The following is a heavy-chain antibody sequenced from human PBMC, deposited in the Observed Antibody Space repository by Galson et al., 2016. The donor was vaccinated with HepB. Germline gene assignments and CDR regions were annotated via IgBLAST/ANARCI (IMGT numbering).Heavy chain of an antibody. D-gene: IGHD4-23*01. V-gene: IGHV3-49*03. CDR2: IGGKTYGVTI. J-gene: IGHJ4*02. CDR3: VADHGGFDALDF. CDR1: GFTFVDYA. Sequence: SLRLSCAASGFTFVDYAMGWCRQAPGKGLAWIGYIGGKTYGVTIRYAASVKGRFTISRDDSKNIAYLQIDSLNAEDTAIYYCVADHGGFDALDFWGQGTLVTVSS.